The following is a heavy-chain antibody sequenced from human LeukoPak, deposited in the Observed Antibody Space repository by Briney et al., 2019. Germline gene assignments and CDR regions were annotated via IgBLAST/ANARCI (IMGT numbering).Heavy chain of an antibody. J-gene: IGHJ4*02. V-gene: IGHV3-23*01. CDR1: GFTFSSYA. CDR3: ATYGDYQIPYFDY. D-gene: IGHD4-17*01. CDR2: ISGSGGST. Sequence: QSGGSLRLSCAASGFTFSSYAMSWVRQAPGKGLEWVSAISGSGGSTYYADSVKGRFTISRDNSKNTLYLQMNSLRAEDTAVYYCATYGDYQIPYFDYWGQGTLVTVSS.